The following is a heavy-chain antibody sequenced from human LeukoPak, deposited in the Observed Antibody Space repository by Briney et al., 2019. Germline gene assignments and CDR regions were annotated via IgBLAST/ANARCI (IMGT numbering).Heavy chain of an antibody. J-gene: IGHJ5*02. CDR2: IYTSGST. CDR1: GGSISSYY. Sequence: PSETLSLTCTVSGGSISSYYWSWIRQPAGKGLEWIGRIYTSGSTNYNPSLKSRVTMSVDTSKNQFSLKLSSVTAVDTAVYYCARDQGSRVWLIDWFDPWGQGTLVTVSS. D-gene: IGHD6-19*01. CDR3: ARDQGSRVWLIDWFDP. V-gene: IGHV4-4*07.